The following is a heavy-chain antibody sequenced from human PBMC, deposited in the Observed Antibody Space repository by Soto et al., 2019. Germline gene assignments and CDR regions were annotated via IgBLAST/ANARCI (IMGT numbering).Heavy chain of an antibody. CDR2: IYYNGGT. CDR1: GDSISSSNYY. Sequence: QLQESGPGLVKPSETLSLTCTVTGDSISSSNYYWGWIRQSPGMGLEWIGNIYYNGGTYYNPSFKSRSTIAEDTPKYQFSLKRTSVTAADPAVYYCAREGYRGGAFDYWGQGTLVTVSS. D-gene: IGHD2-15*01. CDR3: AREGYRGGAFDY. V-gene: IGHV4-39*01. J-gene: IGHJ4*02.